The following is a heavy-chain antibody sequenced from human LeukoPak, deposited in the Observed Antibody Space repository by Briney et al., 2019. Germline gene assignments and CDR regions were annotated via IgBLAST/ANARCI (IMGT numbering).Heavy chain of an antibody. Sequence: PSETLSLTCAVYGGSFSGYYWSWIRQPPGKGLEWIGEINHSGGTNYNPSLKSRVTISVDTSKNQFSLKLSSVTAADTAVYYCARSGIAAAGNRSYYFDYWGQGTLVTVSS. J-gene: IGHJ4*02. CDR1: GGSFSGYY. D-gene: IGHD6-13*01. CDR3: ARSGIAAAGNRSYYFDY. V-gene: IGHV4-34*01. CDR2: INHSGGT.